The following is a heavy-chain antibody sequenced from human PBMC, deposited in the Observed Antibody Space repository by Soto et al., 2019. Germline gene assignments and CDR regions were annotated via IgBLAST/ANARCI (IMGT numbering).Heavy chain of an antibody. J-gene: IGHJ5*02. D-gene: IGHD4-17*01. Sequence: PSQTLSLTCAISGDSVSTNIAAWNWSRQSPSRDLEWRGRTTYRSKWYNDYAVSVKSRITINTDISKNQLSLMQISATAEARAAYYCANGELGDNWFEPGGQGTLVIVSS. V-gene: IGHV6-1*01. CDR2: TTYRSKWYN. CDR1: GDSVSTNIAA. CDR3: ANGELGDNWFEP.